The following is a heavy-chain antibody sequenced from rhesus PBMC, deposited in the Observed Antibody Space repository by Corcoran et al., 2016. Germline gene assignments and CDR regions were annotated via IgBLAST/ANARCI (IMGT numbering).Heavy chain of an antibody. CDR3: ASDPAGTNLDY. CDR1: GYSISSGYG. J-gene: IGHJ4*01. CDR2: ISYSGST. V-gene: IGHV4-122*02. Sequence: QLQLQESGPGLVKPSETLSLTCAVSGYSISSGYGWSWIRQPPGKGLEWIGYISYSGSTSYNPSLESRVTFSRNTSKNQFSLKLSSVTAADTAVYYCASDPAGTNLDYWGQGVLGTVSS. D-gene: IGHD1-20*01.